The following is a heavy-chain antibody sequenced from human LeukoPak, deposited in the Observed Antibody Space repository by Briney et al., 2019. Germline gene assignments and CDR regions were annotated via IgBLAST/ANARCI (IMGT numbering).Heavy chain of an antibody. Sequence: PSETLSLTCTVSVGSISSSSYYWGWIRPPPGKGLEWIGNIYYSGSTYYNPSLKSRVTVSVDTSKNQFSLKLSSVTAADTAVYYCARMSGMVVRGVIPDYYYMDVWGKGTTVTVSS. V-gene: IGHV4-39*01. CDR3: ARMSGMVVRGVIPDYYYMDV. CDR2: IYYSGST. D-gene: IGHD3-10*01. J-gene: IGHJ6*03. CDR1: VGSISSSSYY.